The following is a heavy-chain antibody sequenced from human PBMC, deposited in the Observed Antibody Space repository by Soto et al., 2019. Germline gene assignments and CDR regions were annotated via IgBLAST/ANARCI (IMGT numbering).Heavy chain of an antibody. D-gene: IGHD2-15*01. J-gene: IGHJ1*01. CDR1: GFTFSSYG. CDR2: ISYDGSDK. Sequence: QVQLVESGGGVVQPGRSLRLSCAASGFTFSSYGMHWVRQAPGKGLEWVAVISYDGSDKYYADSVKGRFTISRDNSNNTLYLQMDSLRAEDTAVYYCAKGVLLATTYFQHLGQGTLVTVSS. V-gene: IGHV3-30*18. CDR3: AKGVLLATTYFQH.